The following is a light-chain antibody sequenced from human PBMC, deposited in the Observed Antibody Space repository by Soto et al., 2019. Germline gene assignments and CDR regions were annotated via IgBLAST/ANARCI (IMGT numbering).Light chain of an antibody. V-gene: IGKV1-9*01. J-gene: IGKJ5*01. CDR3: QHLNSYPIT. CDR1: QGISTF. Sequence: DIQLTQSPSFLSASVGDRVTITCRASQGISTFLAWYQLKPGKAPKLLIYAASTLQSGVPSRSSGSGSGTEFTLTISSLQPEDFPTYYCQHLNSYPITFGQGTRLEIK. CDR2: AAS.